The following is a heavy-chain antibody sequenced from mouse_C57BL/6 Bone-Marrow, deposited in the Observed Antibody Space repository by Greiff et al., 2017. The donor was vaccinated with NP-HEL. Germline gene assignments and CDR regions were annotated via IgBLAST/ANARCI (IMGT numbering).Heavy chain of an antibody. Sequence: QVQLQQPGAELVMPGASVKLSCKASGYTFTSYWMHWVKQRPGQGLEWIGELDPSDSYTNYNQKFKGKSTLTVDKSSSTAYMQLSSLTSEDSAVYYCARGEGNLEGDYWGQGTTLTVSS. V-gene: IGHV1-69*01. J-gene: IGHJ2*01. CDR3: ARGEGNLEGDY. CDR1: GYTFTSYW. CDR2: LDPSDSYT.